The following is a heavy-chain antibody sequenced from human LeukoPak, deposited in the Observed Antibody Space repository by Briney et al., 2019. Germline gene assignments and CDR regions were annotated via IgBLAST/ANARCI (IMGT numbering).Heavy chain of an antibody. V-gene: IGHV3-43*01. J-gene: IGHJ4*02. Sequence: GGSLRLSCAASGFTFDDYTMHWVRQAPGKGLEWVSLISWDGGSTYYADSVKGRFTISRDNSKNSLYLQMNSLRTEDTALYYCAKDSGSYPGGTYYFDYWGQGTLVTVSS. D-gene: IGHD1-26*01. CDR1: GFTFDDYT. CDR2: ISWDGGST. CDR3: AKDSGSYPGGTYYFDY.